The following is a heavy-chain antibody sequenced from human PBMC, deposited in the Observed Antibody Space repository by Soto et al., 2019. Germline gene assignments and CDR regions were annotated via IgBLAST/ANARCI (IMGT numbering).Heavy chain of an antibody. V-gene: IGHV1-18*01. CDR2: VSAYNGNT. J-gene: IGHJ4*02. CDR1: GYTFTSYG. CDR3: ARDWAGIPGNWSYNFDF. D-gene: IGHD3-10*01. Sequence: ASVKVSCKASGYTFTSYGISWVRQAPGQGLEWMGWVSAYNGNTNYAQKFQGRVTMTTDTSTSTAYMELRSLRSDDTAVYYCARDWAGIPGNWSYNFDFWGQGTLVTVSS.